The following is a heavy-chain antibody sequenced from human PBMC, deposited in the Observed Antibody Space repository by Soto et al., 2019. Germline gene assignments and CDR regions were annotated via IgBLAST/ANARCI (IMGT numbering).Heavy chain of an antibody. J-gene: IGHJ6*02. V-gene: IGHV3-30*03. Sequence: GGSLRLSCAASGVTFSSYGMHWVRQAPGKGQEWVAVISYDGSNKYYADSVKGRFTISRDNSNNTLYLQMNSLRAEDTAVYYFARSSDIGNWNDGAYYHYRMHVWGQGTTVTVSS. CDR1: GVTFSSYG. CDR2: ISYDGSNK. D-gene: IGHD1-1*01. CDR3: ARSSDIGNWNDGAYYHYRMHV.